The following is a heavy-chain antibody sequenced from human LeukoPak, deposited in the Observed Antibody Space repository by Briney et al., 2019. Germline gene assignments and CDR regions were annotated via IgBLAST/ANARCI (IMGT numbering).Heavy chain of an antibody. CDR2: ISSSGSTI. CDR3: ARDGSVNAFDI. CDR1: GFPFSEYY. J-gene: IGHJ3*02. D-gene: IGHD2-15*01. Sequence: PGGSLRLSCAASGFPFSEYYMSWIPQAPGKGLEGVSYISSSGSTIYYADYVKGRFTISRDNAKNSLYLQRNSLRAEDTAVYYCARDGSVNAFDIWGQGTMVTVSS. V-gene: IGHV3-11*01.